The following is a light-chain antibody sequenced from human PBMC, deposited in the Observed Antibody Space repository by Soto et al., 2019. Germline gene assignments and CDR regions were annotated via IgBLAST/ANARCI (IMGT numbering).Light chain of an antibody. CDR3: SSYTSSSTLDYV. J-gene: IGLJ1*01. Sequence: QSALAQPASASGSPGQSITISCTGTSSDVGGYNYVSWYQQHPGKAPKLMIYEVSNRPSGVSNRFSGSKSGNTASLTISGLQAEDEADYYCSSYTSSSTLDYVFGTGTKVTVL. CDR1: SSDVGGYNY. V-gene: IGLV2-14*01. CDR2: EVS.